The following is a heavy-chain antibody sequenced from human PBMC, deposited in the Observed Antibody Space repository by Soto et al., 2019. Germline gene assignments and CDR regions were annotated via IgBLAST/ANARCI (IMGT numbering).Heavy chain of an antibody. Sequence: ASVKVSCKASEYTFTGYYLHWVRQAPGQGLEWMGWINPNGGGTIYAQKFQGRLTMTRDTSITTVYMELSRLRSDDTAFYYCATSSDWAPLLDYWGQGTLVTVSS. CDR3: ATSSDWAPLLDY. CDR1: EYTFTGYY. V-gene: IGHV1-2*02. J-gene: IGHJ4*02. CDR2: INPNGGGT. D-gene: IGHD6-19*01.